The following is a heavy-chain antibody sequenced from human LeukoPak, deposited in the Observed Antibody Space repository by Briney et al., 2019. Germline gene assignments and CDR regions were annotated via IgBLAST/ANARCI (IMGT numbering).Heavy chain of an antibody. V-gene: IGHV3-23*01. CDR1: GFTFSSYA. CDR2: ISGSGGST. CDR3: AKDQGKYYDSSGFDY. Sequence: GGSLRLSCAASGFTFSSYAMSWVRQAPGKGLEWVSAISGSGGSTYYADSVKGRFTISRDNSKNTLYLQMNSLRAEDTAVYYCAKDQGKYYDSSGFDYWGRGTLVTVSS. D-gene: IGHD3-22*01. J-gene: IGHJ4*02.